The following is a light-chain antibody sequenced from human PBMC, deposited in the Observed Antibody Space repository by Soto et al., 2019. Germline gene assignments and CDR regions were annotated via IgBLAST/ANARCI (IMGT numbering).Light chain of an antibody. V-gene: IGLV1-40*01. CDR2: DNS. J-gene: IGLJ1*01. Sequence: QSVLTQPPSVSGAPGQRVTISCTGSSSNIGAGYDVHWYQQLPGTAPKLLIYDNSNRPSGVPDRFSGSKSGTSASLAITGLQADDEADYYCQSYDSSLSALVFGTGTKLTVL. CDR1: SSNIGAGYD. CDR3: QSYDSSLSALV.